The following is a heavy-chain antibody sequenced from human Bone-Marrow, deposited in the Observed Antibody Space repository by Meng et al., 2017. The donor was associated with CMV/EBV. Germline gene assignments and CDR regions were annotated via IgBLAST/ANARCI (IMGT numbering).Heavy chain of an antibody. Sequence: GGSLRLYCAASGFTFTDYYMTWIRQAPGKGLEWVSYISNSGTAIYYADSVKGRFTISRDNAKNSLYLQMNSLRAEDTAVYYCARRYCSSTSCYEDYYYYYYGMDVWGQGTTVTFYS. CDR2: ISNSGTAI. CDR1: GFTFTDYY. CDR3: ARRYCSSTSCYEDYYYYYYGMDV. J-gene: IGHJ6*01. V-gene: IGHV3-11*04. D-gene: IGHD2-2*01.